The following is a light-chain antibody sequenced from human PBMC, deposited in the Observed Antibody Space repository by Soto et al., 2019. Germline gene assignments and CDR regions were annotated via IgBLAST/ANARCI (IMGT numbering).Light chain of an antibody. CDR2: AAS. CDR1: QGISSY. CDR3: QQLNSYPLT. J-gene: IGKJ4*01. Sequence: IQLTQSPSSLSASVGDRVTITCRASQGISSYLAWYQQKPEKAPKLLIYAASTLQSGVPSRFSGSGSGTDFTLTISSLQPEDFATYSCQQLNSYPLTFGGGTKVEIK. V-gene: IGKV1-9*01.